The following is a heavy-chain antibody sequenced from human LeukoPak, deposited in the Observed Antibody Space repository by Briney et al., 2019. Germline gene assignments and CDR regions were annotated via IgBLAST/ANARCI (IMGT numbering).Heavy chain of an antibody. CDR3: ARMGLAAAFDY. D-gene: IGHD6-13*01. CDR1: GFTVSSNY. V-gene: IGHV3-53*01. Sequence: GGSLRLSCAASGFTVSSNYMSWVRQAPGKGLEWVSVIYSGGSTYYADSVKGRFTISRDNSENTLYLQMNSLRAEDTAVYYCARMGLAAAFDYWGQGTLVTVSS. J-gene: IGHJ4*02. CDR2: IYSGGST.